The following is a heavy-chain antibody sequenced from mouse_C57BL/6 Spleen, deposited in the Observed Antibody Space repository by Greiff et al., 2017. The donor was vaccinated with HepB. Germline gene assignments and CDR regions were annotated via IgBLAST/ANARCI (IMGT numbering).Heavy chain of an antibody. V-gene: IGHV5-17*01. D-gene: IGHD2-5*01. J-gene: IGHJ4*01. CDR3: ARSGSNYVNAMDY. CDR1: GFTFSDYG. CDR2: ISSGSSTI. Sequence: DVMLVESGGGLVKPGGSLKLSCAASGFTFSDYGMHWVRQAPEKGLEWVAYISSGSSTIYYADTVKGRFTISRDNAKNTLFLQMTSLRSEDTAMYYCARSGSNYVNAMDYWGQGTSVTVSS.